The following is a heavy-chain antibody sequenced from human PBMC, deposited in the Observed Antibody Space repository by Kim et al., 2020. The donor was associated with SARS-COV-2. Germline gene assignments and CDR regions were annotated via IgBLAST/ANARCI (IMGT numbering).Heavy chain of an antibody. Sequence: GGSLRLSCAASGFTFDDYAMHWVRQAPGKGLEWVSGISWNSGNIGYADSVKGRFTISRDNAKNSLYLQMNSLRAEDTALYYCAKEGTTFDIWGQGATVT. CDR2: ISWNSGNI. V-gene: IGHV3-9*01. J-gene: IGHJ3*02. CDR3: AKEGTTFDI. CDR1: GFTFDDYA.